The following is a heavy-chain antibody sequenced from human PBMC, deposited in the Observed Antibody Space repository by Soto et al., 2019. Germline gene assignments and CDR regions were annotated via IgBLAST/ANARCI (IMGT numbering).Heavy chain of an antibody. CDR1: GGSISSYY. CDR2: IYTSGST. Sequence: QVQLQESGPGLVKPSETLSLTYTVSGGSISSYYWSWIRQPAGKGLEWIGRIYTSGSTNYNPSLKSRVTMSVDTSKNQFYLKLSSVTAADTAVYYCARDLRYSSGWESSPWGQGTLVTVSS. V-gene: IGHV4-4*07. J-gene: IGHJ5*02. CDR3: ARDLRYSSGWESSP. D-gene: IGHD6-19*01.